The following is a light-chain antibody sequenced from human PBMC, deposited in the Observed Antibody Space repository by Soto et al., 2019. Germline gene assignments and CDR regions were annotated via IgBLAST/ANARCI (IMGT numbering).Light chain of an antibody. V-gene: IGLV2-14*01. CDR2: EVR. CDR1: MRDVGAYNL. CDR3: SAYTTRSTLV. Sequence: QSALTQPASVSGSAGQSITISCSGTMRDVGAYNLVSWYQQHPGTAPKLIIYEVRNRPSGISSRFSGSRSGNTASLTISVLQPEDEGDYDCSAYTTRSTLVFGGGTKLIVL. J-gene: IGLJ2*01.